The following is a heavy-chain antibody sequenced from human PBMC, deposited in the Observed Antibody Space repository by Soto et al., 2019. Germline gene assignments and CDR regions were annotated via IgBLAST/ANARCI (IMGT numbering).Heavy chain of an antibody. Sequence: GGSLRLCCAASGFTFSSYGMHWVRQAPGKGLEWVAVIWYDGSNKYYADSVKGRFTISRDNSKNTLYLQMNSLRAEDTAVYYCARDSHSSGWYYYWGQGTLVTVSS. V-gene: IGHV3-33*01. CDR2: IWYDGSNK. CDR3: ARDSHSSGWYYY. CDR1: GFTFSSYG. D-gene: IGHD6-19*01. J-gene: IGHJ4*02.